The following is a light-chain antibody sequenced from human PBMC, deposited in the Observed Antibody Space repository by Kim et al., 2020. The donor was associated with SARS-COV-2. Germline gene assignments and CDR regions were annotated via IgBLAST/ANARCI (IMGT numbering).Light chain of an antibody. V-gene: IGLV2-14*03. CDR2: DVS. Sequence: GQWITISCSGTSSDVDSYNFVSWYQQHPGKAPKLIIYDVSNRPSGVSNRFSGSKSGTTASLTISGLQADDEADYYCSSYPTSRTVLFGGGTQLTVL. CDR3: SSYPTSRTVL. CDR1: SSDVDSYNF. J-gene: IGLJ2*01.